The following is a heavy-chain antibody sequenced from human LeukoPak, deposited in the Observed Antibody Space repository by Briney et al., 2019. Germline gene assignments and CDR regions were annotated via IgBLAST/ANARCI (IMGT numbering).Heavy chain of an antibody. CDR3: ARQIRGYEYLDY. Sequence: SETLSLTCAVYGGSFSGYYWSWIRQPPGKGLEWIGEINHSGSTNYNPSLKSRLTISVDTSKNQFSLKLSSVTAADAAVYYCARQIRGYEYLDYWGQGNLVTVSS. V-gene: IGHV4-34*01. D-gene: IGHD2-2*01. CDR2: INHSGST. J-gene: IGHJ4*01. CDR1: GGSFSGYY.